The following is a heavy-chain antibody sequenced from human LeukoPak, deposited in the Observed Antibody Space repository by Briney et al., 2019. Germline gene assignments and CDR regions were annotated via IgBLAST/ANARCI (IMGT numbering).Heavy chain of an antibody. V-gene: IGHV3-30-3*01. CDR3: ARAALRYFDWLLYLDY. Sequence: GRSLTLSCAASGFTFSSYAMHWLRQAPGKGLEWVADISYDGSNKYYADSVKGRFTISRDNSKNTLYLQMNSLRAEDTAGYYCARAALRYFDWLLYLDYWGQGTLVTVSS. CDR2: ISYDGSNK. CDR1: GFTFSSYA. J-gene: IGHJ4*02. D-gene: IGHD3-9*01.